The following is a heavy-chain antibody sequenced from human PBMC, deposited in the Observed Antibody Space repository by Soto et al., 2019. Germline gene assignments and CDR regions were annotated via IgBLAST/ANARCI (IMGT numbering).Heavy chain of an antibody. J-gene: IGHJ3*02. D-gene: IGHD6-13*01. V-gene: IGHV4-34*01. CDR3: ASCKGSSPPDRSRAFDI. CDR2: INHSGST. Sequence: SETLSLTCAVYGGSFSGYYWSWIRQPPGKGLEWIGEINHSGSTNYNPSLKSRVTISVDTSKNQFSLKLSSVTAADTAVYYCASCKGSSPPDRSRAFDIWGQGTMVTVSS. CDR1: GGSFSGYY.